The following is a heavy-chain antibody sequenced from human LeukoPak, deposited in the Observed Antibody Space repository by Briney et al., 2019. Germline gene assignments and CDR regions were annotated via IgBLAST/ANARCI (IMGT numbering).Heavy chain of an antibody. J-gene: IGHJ3*02. Sequence: GGSLRLSCAASGFTFSSYAMHWVRQAPGKGLEWVANIKQDGSEKYYVDSVKGRFTISRDNAKNSLYLQMNSLRAEDTAVYYCARDRGRDYGEDAFDIWGQGTMVTVSS. CDR2: IKQDGSEK. CDR1: GFTFSSYA. D-gene: IGHD4-17*01. V-gene: IGHV3-7*01. CDR3: ARDRGRDYGEDAFDI.